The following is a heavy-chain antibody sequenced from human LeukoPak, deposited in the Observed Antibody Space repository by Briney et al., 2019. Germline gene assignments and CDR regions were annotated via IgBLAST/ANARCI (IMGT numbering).Heavy chain of an antibody. D-gene: IGHD3-9*01. CDR1: GFTFSSYS. Sequence: GGSLRLSCAASGFTFSSYSMNWVRQAPGKGLEWVSYISSSGSTIYYADSVKGRFTISRDNAKNSLYLQMNSLRAEDTAVYYCARDVRPGVLRYFDWSKAYWGQGTLVTVSS. CDR3: ARDVRPGVLRYFDWSKAY. V-gene: IGHV3-48*04. CDR2: ISSSGSTI. J-gene: IGHJ4*02.